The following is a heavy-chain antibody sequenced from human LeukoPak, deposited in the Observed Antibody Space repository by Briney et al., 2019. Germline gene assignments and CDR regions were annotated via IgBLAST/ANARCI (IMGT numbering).Heavy chain of an antibody. CDR3: ARIRQYDILTGYHYGFDY. V-gene: IGHV2-70*11. D-gene: IGHD3-9*01. Sequence: ESGPALVKPTQTLTLTCTFSGFSLSTSGMCVSWIRQPRGKALEWLARIGWDDDKYYSTSLKTRLTISKDTSKNQVVLTMTNMDPVDTATYYCARIRQYDILTGYHYGFDYWGQGTLVTVSS. CDR1: GFSLSTSGMC. CDR2: IGWDDDK. J-gene: IGHJ4*02.